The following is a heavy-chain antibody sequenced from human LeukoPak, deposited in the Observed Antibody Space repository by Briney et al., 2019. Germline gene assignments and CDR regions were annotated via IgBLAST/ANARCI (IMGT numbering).Heavy chain of an antibody. CDR2: INGGGDIM. Sequence: GGSLRLSCAASGFSLRAYDLIWVRQAPGKGLDWVSIINGGGDIMMYEDSVKGRFTISRDNSKNTFYLQMNSLRVEDTAVYYCAMRDRGYGLDIWGQGTMVSVSS. D-gene: IGHD3-10*01. V-gene: IGHV3-23*01. CDR1: GFSLRAYD. CDR3: AMRDRGYGLDI. J-gene: IGHJ3*02.